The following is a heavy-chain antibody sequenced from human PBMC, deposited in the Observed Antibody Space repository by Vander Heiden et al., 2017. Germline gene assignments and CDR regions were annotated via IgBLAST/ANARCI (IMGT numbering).Heavy chain of an antibody. D-gene: IGHD2-21*02. V-gene: IGHV3-53*01. CDR1: RFTVSSTY. Sequence: EVQLVESGGGLLQPGGSLRLSCAASRFTVSSTYLIWVRQAPGKGLEWVSVMYSGGSTYYADSVKGRFTISRDNSKNTLYLQMNSLRAEDTAVYYCASSAGVTSFDYWGQGTLVTVSS. CDR3: ASSAGVTSFDY. CDR2: MYSGGST. J-gene: IGHJ4*02.